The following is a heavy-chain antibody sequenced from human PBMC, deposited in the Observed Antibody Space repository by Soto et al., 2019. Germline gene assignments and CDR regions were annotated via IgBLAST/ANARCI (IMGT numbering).Heavy chain of an antibody. CDR2: IIPIFGTA. CDR3: ARAIVVPTTTGCIDS. Sequence: SSVKVSCKASGGTFSSYAISWVRQAPGQGLEWMGGIIPIFGTANYAQKFQGRVTITADESTSTAYMELSSLRFEDTAVYYCARAIVVPTTTGCIDSWCQGTLVTVSS. CDR1: GGTFSSYA. D-gene: IGHD1-26*01. V-gene: IGHV1-69*13. J-gene: IGHJ5*01.